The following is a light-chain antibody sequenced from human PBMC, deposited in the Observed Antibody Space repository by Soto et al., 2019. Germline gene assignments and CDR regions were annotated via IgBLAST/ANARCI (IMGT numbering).Light chain of an antibody. CDR2: SDN. Sequence: QSVLTQPPSASGTPGQRGTIFCSGSSSNIGSYSVNWYQQLPGTAPKLLIYSDNQRPSGVPDRFSGSKSGTSASLAISGLQSEDEADYHCAAWDASLNGLVFGGGTKLTVL. CDR1: SSNIGSYS. V-gene: IGLV1-44*01. J-gene: IGLJ3*02. CDR3: AAWDASLNGLV.